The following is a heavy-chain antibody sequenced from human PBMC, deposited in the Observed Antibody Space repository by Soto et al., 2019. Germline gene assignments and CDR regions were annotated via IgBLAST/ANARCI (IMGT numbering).Heavy chain of an antibody. J-gene: IGHJ3*01. CDR2: IYWDDDT. CDR1: GFSFSADGVA. Sequence: QITLKESGHTLVKPTQTLRLTCIFSGFSFSADGVAVGWIRQPRGKALEWLALIYWDDDTRYSPSLKSRLTITKDTSKNQVVLTMTNMDPVDTATYYCAHAFGGTSWPNDAFDVWGQGTVVTVSS. CDR3: AHAFGGTSWPNDAFDV. V-gene: IGHV2-5*02. D-gene: IGHD2-2*01.